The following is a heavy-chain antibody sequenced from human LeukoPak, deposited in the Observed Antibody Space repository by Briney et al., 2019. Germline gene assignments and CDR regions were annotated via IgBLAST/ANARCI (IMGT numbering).Heavy chain of an antibody. Sequence: PGGSLRLSCTASGFTFGDHAMSWFRQAPGKGLEWVGFIRSKAYGGTTEYAASVKGRFTISRDDSKSIAYLQMNSLKTEDTAVYYCTRCPDDYSNYVVVPLLDYWGQGTLVTVSS. D-gene: IGHD4-11*01. V-gene: IGHV3-49*03. J-gene: IGHJ4*02. CDR2: IRSKAYGGTT. CDR3: TRCPDDYSNYVVVPLLDY. CDR1: GFTFGDHA.